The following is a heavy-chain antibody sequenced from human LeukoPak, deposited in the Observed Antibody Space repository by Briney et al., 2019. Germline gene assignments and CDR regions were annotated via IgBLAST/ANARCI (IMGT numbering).Heavy chain of an antibody. Sequence: ASVKVSCKASGYTFTGYYMHWVRQAPGQGLEWMGWINPNSGGTNYAQKFQGRVTMTRDTSISTAYMELSRLRSDDTAVYYCARLRGKAAAGGWFDPWGQGTLVTVSS. V-gene: IGHV1-2*02. CDR2: INPNSGGT. D-gene: IGHD6-13*01. CDR3: ARLRGKAAAGGWFDP. J-gene: IGHJ5*02. CDR1: GYTFTGYY.